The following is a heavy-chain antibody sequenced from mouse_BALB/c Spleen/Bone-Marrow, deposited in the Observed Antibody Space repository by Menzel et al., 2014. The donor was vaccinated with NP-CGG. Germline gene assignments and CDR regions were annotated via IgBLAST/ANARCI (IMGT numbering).Heavy chain of an antibody. J-gene: IGHJ4*01. CDR2: IYPANGDT. CDR3: ARYGNGLMDY. V-gene: IGHV14-3*02. D-gene: IGHD2-1*01. Sequence: EVQLQQSWAELVKPGASVKLSCTASGFNIKDTYMHWVKQRPEQGLEWIGRIYPANGDTKYDPKFQGKATITADTSSNTAYLQLSSLTSEDTAVYYCARYGNGLMDYWGQGTSVTVSS. CDR1: GFNIKDTY.